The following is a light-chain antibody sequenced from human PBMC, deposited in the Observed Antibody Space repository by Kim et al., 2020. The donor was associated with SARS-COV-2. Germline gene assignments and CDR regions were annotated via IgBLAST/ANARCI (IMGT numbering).Light chain of an antibody. CDR2: SHN. J-gene: IGLJ3*02. CDR3: AAWDDRVNGPV. CDR1: SSNIQNTE. Sequence: GQVVSIACSGSSSNIQNTEVSWYQQFRGTAPKLLIYSHNQRPSGVPDRFSGSKSGTSASLAIDGLRSDDEAIYYCAAWDDRVNGPVFGGGTQLTVL. V-gene: IGLV1-47*02.